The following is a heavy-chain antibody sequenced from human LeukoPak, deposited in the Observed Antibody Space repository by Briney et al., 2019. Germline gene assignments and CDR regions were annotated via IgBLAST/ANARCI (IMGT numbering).Heavy chain of an antibody. CDR2: ISGSGGST. V-gene: IGHV3-23*01. CDR1: GFTFSSYA. J-gene: IGHJ4*02. Sequence: GGSLRLSCAASGFTFSSYAMSWVRQAPGKGLEWVSAISGSGGSTYYADSVKGRFTISRDNAKNSLYLQMNSLRAEDTAVYYCARDSIAVAGKGNYWGQGTLVTVSS. D-gene: IGHD6-19*01. CDR3: ARDSIAVAGKGNY.